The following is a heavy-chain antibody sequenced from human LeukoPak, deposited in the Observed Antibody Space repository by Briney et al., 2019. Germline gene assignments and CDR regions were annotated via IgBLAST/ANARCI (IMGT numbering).Heavy chain of an antibody. D-gene: IGHD1-26*01. CDR2: IYYSGRT. CDR1: GGSISPCY. CDR3: ARDGNPWNLDV. J-gene: IGHJ2*01. V-gene: IGHV4-59*01. Sequence: KTSETLSLTCTVSGGSISPCYWTWIRQSPGKALEWIGYIYYSGRTSYNPSLKSRVTMSVDTSKNQFSLQLSSVTAADTAVYYCARDGNPWNLDVWGRGTLVTVSS.